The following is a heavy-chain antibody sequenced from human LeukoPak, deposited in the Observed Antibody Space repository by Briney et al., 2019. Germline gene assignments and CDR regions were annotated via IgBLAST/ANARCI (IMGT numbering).Heavy chain of an antibody. V-gene: IGHV3-33*08. J-gene: IGHJ4*02. CDR2: MWSDGTKK. Sequence: GGSLRLSCVASGFTFSDFYMSWVRQAPGKGLEWVAVMWSDGTKKYYADSVKGRFTVSRDTSKHTLYLQMSSLRAEDTAVYFCARDDDTTGRYSRFDYWGQGTLVTVSS. CDR1: GFTFSDFY. D-gene: IGHD3-22*01. CDR3: ARDDDTTGRYSRFDY.